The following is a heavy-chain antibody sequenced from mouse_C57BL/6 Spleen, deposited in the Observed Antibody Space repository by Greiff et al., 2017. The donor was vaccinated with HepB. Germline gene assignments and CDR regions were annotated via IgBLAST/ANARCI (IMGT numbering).Heavy chain of an antibody. Sequence: QVQLQQPGAELVKPGASVKLSCKASGYTFTSYWMQWVKQRPGQGLEWIGEIDPSDSYTNYNQKFKGKATLTVDTSSSTAYMQLSSLTSEDSAVYYCARYNRYVNYAMDYWGQGTSVTVSS. CDR2: IDPSDSYT. CDR3: ARYNRYVNYAMDY. V-gene: IGHV1-50*01. CDR1: GYTFTSYW. D-gene: IGHD1-2*01. J-gene: IGHJ4*01.